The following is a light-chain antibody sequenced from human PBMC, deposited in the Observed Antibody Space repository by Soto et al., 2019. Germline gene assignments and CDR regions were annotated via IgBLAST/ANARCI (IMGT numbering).Light chain of an antibody. CDR2: KAS. CDR1: QSINNW. CDR3: QQYNTYQWT. V-gene: IGKV1-5*03. Sequence: DIQMTQSPSTLSASVGDRVTITCRASQSINNWLAWYQQKPGKAPKLLIYKASSLESGVPSKFSGSGSATEFTLTISSLQPDDFATCYCQQYNTYQWTFGQGTKVEIK. J-gene: IGKJ1*01.